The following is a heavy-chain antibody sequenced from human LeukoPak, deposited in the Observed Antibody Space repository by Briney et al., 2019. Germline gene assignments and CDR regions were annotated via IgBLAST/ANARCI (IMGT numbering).Heavy chain of an antibody. J-gene: IGHJ4*02. CDR2: ISSDGYNK. CDR1: GFTFSSYA. Sequence: TGGSLRLSCAASGFTFSSYALHWDRQAPGKVLEWVAHISSDGYNKHYADSVKGRFTISRDNSKNTLYLQMNNLRAEDTAVYYCARGAYYFDNNAQFSGDYWARESWSPSPQ. D-gene: IGHD3-9*01. CDR3: ARGAYYFDNNAQFSGDY. V-gene: IGHV3-30*04.